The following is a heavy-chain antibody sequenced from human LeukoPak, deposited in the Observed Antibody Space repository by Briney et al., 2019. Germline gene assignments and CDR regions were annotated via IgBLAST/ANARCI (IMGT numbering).Heavy chain of an antibody. CDR2: INPKSGGT. CDR3: VKDQDYGGIDGNAFDI. D-gene: IGHD4-23*01. J-gene: IGHJ3*02. CDR1: GYTFIGYY. V-gene: IGHV1-2*02. Sequence: ASVKVSCKASGYTFIGYYMHWVRQAPGQGFEWMGWINPKSGGTNYAQKFQGRVTMTRDTSTSTAYMEMSRLRSDDTAVYYCVKDQDYGGIDGNAFDIWGQGTMVTVSS.